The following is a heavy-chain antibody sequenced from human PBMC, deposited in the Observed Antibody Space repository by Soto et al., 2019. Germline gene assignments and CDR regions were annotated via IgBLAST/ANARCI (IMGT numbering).Heavy chain of an antibody. CDR1: GFTFSSYG. D-gene: IGHD3-10*01. Sequence: QVQLVESGGGVVQPGRSLRLSCAASGFTFSSYGMHWVRQAPGKGLEWVAVIWYDGSNKYYADSVKGRFTISRDNSKNTLYLQMNSLRAEDTAGYYCARDRDRQRRITMVRGVSSHYGMDVWGQGTTVTVSS. V-gene: IGHV3-33*01. CDR2: IWYDGSNK. J-gene: IGHJ6*02. CDR3: ARDRDRQRRITMVRGVSSHYGMDV.